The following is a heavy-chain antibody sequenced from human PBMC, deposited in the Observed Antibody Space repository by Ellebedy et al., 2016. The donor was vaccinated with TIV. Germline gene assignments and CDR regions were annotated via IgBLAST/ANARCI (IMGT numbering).Heavy chain of an antibody. CDR3: ARDARFIDQQHNWFDP. J-gene: IGHJ5*02. CDR2: ISSSGRTV. D-gene: IGHD6-13*01. V-gene: IGHV3-11*01. Sequence: GESLKISCAASGFTFSDYYMSWIRRAPGKGLEWVSYISSSGRTVYYADSVKGRFTISRDNAKNSLYLQMNSLRAEDTAVYYCARDARFIDQQHNWFDPWGQGTLVTVSS. CDR1: GFTFSDYY.